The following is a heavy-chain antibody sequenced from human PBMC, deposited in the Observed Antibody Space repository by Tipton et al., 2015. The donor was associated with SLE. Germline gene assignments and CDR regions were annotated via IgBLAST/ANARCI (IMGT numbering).Heavy chain of an antibody. J-gene: IGHJ6*02. CDR2: ISSNGVST. D-gene: IGHD2-21*01. CDR3: ARAERGDFYYYYGMDV. Sequence: SLRLSCVTSGFTFSAYAIHWVRQAPGKGLQYVSSISSNGVSTYVESVKGRFTISRDNSKNTLYLQVGSLRAEDMAVYYCARAERGDFYYYYGMDVWGQGTTVTVSS. V-gene: IGHV3-64*02. CDR1: GFTFSAYA.